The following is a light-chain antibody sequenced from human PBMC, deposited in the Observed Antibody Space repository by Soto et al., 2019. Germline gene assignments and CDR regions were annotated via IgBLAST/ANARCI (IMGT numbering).Light chain of an antibody. J-gene: IGLJ2*01. Sequence: QSVLTQPPSVSGAPGQRVTISCTGSSSNIGGGYDVHWYQQLPGTAPKLLIYGNSNRPSGVPDRFSGSKSGTSASLAITGLQSEDEADYYCQSYDSSLSAGVFGGGTKLTVL. CDR2: GNS. V-gene: IGLV1-40*01. CDR1: SSNIGGGYD. CDR3: QSYDSSLSAGV.